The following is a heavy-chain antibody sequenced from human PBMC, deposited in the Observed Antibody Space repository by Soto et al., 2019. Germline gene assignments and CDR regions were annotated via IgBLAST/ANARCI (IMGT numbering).Heavy chain of an antibody. Sequence: EVQLVESGGGLVQPGGSLRLSCAASGFTFSDYWMSWVRQAPGKRLEWVANINQDGSEKYYVDSVKGRFTISRDNAKNSLYLQMNSLRAEDTAVYYCARTVAGTWRGYFQHWGQGTLVTVSS. J-gene: IGHJ1*01. D-gene: IGHD6-19*01. CDR1: GFTFSDYW. V-gene: IGHV3-7*01. CDR2: INQDGSEK. CDR3: ARTVAGTWRGYFQH.